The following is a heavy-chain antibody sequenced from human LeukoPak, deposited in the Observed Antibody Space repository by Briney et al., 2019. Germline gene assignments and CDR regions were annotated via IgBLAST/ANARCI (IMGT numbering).Heavy chain of an antibody. Sequence: GGSLRLSCVASGFTFSSYGMSWVRQAPGKGLEWVSAISGSGGSTYYADSVKGRFTISRDNSKNTLYLQMNSLRAEDTAVYYCAKIIAGSGSYYPFDYWGQGTLVTVSS. J-gene: IGHJ4*02. CDR2: ISGSGGST. V-gene: IGHV3-23*01. D-gene: IGHD3-10*01. CDR3: AKIIAGSGSYYPFDY. CDR1: GFTFSSYG.